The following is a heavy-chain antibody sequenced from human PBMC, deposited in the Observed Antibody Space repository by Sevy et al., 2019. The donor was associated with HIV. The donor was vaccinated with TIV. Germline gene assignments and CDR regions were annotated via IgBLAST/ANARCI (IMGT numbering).Heavy chain of an antibody. CDR3: ATDRDGSGWFLDY. V-gene: IGHV1-24*01. CDR2: FDPEDGET. D-gene: IGHD6-19*01. J-gene: IGHJ4*02. CDR1: GYTLTELS. Sequence: AAVKVSCKVSGYTLTELSMHWVRQAPRKGLEGMGGFDPEDGETIYAQKFQGRVTMTEDTSTDTAYMELSSLRSKDTAVYYCATDRDGSGWFLDYWGQGTLVTVSS.